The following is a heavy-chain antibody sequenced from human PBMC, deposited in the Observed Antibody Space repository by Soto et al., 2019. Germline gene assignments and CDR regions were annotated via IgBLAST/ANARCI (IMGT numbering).Heavy chain of an antibody. D-gene: IGHD2-21*01. CDR2: VYPGGST. CDR1: GLSVSSTY. CDR3: ARTYSWPYYFDY. V-gene: IGHV3-53*01. J-gene: IGHJ4*02. Sequence: VQLVESGGDLIQPEGSLRLSCVASGLSVSSTYMSWVRQAPGKGLEWVSVVYPGGSTYYAHSVKGRFTISRDSSKNTLSLQMNSLRAEDTAIYYGARTYSWPYYFDYWGQGTLVTVSS.